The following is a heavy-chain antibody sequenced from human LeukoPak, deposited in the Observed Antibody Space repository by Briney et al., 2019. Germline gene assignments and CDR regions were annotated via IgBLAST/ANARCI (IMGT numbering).Heavy chain of an antibody. Sequence: SETLTLTCTVSGGSVSSSGGYSWSWIRQPPGKGLEWIGYIYHSGSTYYNPSLKSRVTISVDRSKNQFSLKLSSVTAADTAVYYCARGQPGYSSGCNIWDQGRMVTVSS. CDR2: IYHSGST. V-gene: IGHV4-30-2*01. J-gene: IGHJ3*02. D-gene: IGHD6-19*01. CDR1: GGSVSSSGGYS. CDR3: ARGQPGYSSGCNI.